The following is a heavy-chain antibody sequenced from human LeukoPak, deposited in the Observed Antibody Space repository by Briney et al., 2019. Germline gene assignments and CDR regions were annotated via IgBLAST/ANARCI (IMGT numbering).Heavy chain of an antibody. CDR3: ARGLFTYYYDSSGSIDY. CDR1: GGSISSYY. D-gene: IGHD3-22*01. V-gene: IGHV4-59*08. CDR2: IYYSGIT. Sequence: SETLSLTCTVSGGSISSYYWSWIRQPPGKGLEWIGYIYYSGITNYNPSLKSRVTISVDTSKNQFSLKLSSVTAADTAVYYCARGLFTYYYDSSGSIDYWGQGTLVTVSP. J-gene: IGHJ4*02.